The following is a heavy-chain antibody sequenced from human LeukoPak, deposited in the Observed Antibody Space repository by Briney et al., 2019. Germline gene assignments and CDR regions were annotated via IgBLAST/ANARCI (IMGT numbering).Heavy chain of an antibody. Sequence: SETLSLTCVASDYSISSGYYWGWIRQPPGKGLEWIGSISHSGTTYYNPSFKSRITISLDTSKNQFPLKLRSVTAADTAFYYCEREGDVLGATIDSWGQGTLVTVSS. CDR2: ISHSGTT. V-gene: IGHV4-38-2*02. CDR3: EREGDVLGATIDS. CDR1: DYSISSGYY. J-gene: IGHJ4*02. D-gene: IGHD1-26*01.